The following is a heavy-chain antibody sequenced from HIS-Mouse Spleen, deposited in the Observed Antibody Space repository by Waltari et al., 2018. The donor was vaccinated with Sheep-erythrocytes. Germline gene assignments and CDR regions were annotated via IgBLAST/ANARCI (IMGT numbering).Heavy chain of an antibody. J-gene: IGHJ4*02. Sequence: EVQLVESGGGLVKPGGSLRLSCAASGFTFSSYSMNWVRQAPGKGLEWVSSISSSSSYKYYADSVKGRFTISRDNAKNSLYLQMDSLRAEDTAVYYCARVASGATFDYWGQGTLVTVSS. CDR1: GFTFSSYS. V-gene: IGHV3-21*01. CDR3: ARVASGATFDY. D-gene: IGHD1-26*01. CDR2: ISSSSSYK.